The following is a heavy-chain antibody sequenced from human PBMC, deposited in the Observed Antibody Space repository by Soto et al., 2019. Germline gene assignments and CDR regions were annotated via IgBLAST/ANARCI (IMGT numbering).Heavy chain of an antibody. D-gene: IGHD3-16*01. CDR2: IYYSGST. CDR3: GKDAGGRGDGAFDV. Sequence: LSLTCTVSGDSINSYYWSWFRQPPGKGLEWIGYIYYSGSTNYNPSLKSRVTISEDTSKNQFSLKLSSVTAADTAVYYCGKDAGGRGDGAFDVWGQGTMVTVSS. J-gene: IGHJ3*01. CDR1: GDSINSYY. V-gene: IGHV4-59*01.